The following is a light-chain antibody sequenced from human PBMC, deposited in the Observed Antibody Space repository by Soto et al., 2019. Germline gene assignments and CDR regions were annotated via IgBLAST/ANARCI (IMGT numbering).Light chain of an antibody. CDR2: DVS. V-gene: IGKV3-20*01. CDR3: QQYGSSPRT. J-gene: IGKJ1*01. Sequence: EIVLTQSPGTLSLSPGEKATLSCRASQSVSSRYLDWYQQKPGQAPRILIYDVSSRATGIPDRFSGSGSGTDFTLTISRLEPEDFAVYFCQQYGSSPRTFGQGTKVDIK. CDR1: QSVSSRY.